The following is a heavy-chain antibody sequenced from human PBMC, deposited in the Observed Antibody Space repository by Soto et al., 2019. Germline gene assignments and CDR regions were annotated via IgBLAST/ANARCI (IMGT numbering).Heavy chain of an antibody. D-gene: IGHD4-17*01. V-gene: IGHV3-13*01. CDR3: ARGLRQDGDYVFDP. J-gene: IGHJ5*02. CDR1: GFTFISYD. Sequence: EVQLVESGGGLVQPGGSLRLSCAAAGFTFISYDMNWVRQDTVKGLEWVSAIGTAGDTYYPGYVKGRFTISRENDKNSLYRRMNSLRAGDTAVYYCARGLRQDGDYVFDPWGKGTLVTVS. CDR2: IGTAGDT.